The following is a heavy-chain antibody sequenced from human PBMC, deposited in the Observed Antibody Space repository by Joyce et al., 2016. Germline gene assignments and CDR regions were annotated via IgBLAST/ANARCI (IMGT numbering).Heavy chain of an antibody. CDR1: GFAVSSYW. V-gene: IGHV3-7*04. CDR3: ARDPGYSAFDY. CDR2: MNEDGSTR. D-gene: IGHD5-18*01. J-gene: IGHJ4*02. Sequence: EVQLVESGGALVQPGGSLTLSCAASGFAVSSYWMTWVRQTPDKGLELVANMNEDGSTRNLAPSVRGRFTIARDNAQESLFLQMNNLRVDDSAVYYCARDPGYSAFDYWGQGALVTVSS.